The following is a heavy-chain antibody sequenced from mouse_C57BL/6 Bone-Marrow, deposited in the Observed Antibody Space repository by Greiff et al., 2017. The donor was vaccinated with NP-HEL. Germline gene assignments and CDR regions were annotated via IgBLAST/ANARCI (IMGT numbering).Heavy chain of an antibody. Sequence: EVQLQQSGAELVRPGASVKLSCTASGFNIKDDYMHWVKQRPEQGLEWIGWIDPENGDTEYASKFQSKATITADTSSNTAYLQLSSLTSEDTAVYYCTTNYDGYYWGQGTLVTVSA. J-gene: IGHJ3*01. V-gene: IGHV14-4*01. CDR3: TTNYDGYY. CDR1: GFNIKDDY. D-gene: IGHD2-3*01. CDR2: IDPENGDT.